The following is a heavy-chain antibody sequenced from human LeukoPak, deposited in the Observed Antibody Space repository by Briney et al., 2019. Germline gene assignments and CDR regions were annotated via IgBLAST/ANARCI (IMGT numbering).Heavy chain of an antibody. CDR1: GFTFSSYA. V-gene: IGHV3-30*04. J-gene: IGHJ4*02. CDR3: AREVGSGDYTSPAFDY. D-gene: IGHD4-17*01. CDR2: ISYDGSNK. Sequence: GRSLRLSCAASGFTFSSYAMHWVRQAPGKGLEWVAVISYDGSNKYYADSVKGRFTISRDNSKNTLYLQMNSLRAEDTAVYYCAREVGSGDYTSPAFDYWGQGTLVTVSS.